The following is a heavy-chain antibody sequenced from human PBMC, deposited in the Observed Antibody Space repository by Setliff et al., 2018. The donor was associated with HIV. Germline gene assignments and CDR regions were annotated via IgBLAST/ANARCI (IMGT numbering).Heavy chain of an antibody. J-gene: IGHJ4*02. V-gene: IGHV4-59*01. Sequence: SETLSLTCTVSGSLPSYYWSWIRQSPGKGLEWIGNVYYSGNTNYNPSLQSRVTISVDASRNQYYLKLSSVTAADTAVYYCAILHYDSRLYYHPYWGQGALVTVSS. CDR2: VYYSGNT. CDR3: AILHYDSRLYYHPY. CDR1: GSLPSYY. D-gene: IGHD3-22*01.